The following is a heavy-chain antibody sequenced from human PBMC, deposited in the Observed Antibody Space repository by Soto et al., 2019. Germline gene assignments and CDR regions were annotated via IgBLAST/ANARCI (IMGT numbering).Heavy chain of an antibody. V-gene: IGHV3-21*01. CDR3: ASGAYYYDSSRYYYY. Sequence: PGGSLRLSCAASGFTFSSYSMNWVRQAPGKGLEWVSSISSSSYIYYADSVKGRFTISRDNAKNSLYLQMNSLRAEDTAVYYCASGAYYYDSSRYYYYWGQGTLVTVSS. CDR1: GFTFSSYS. J-gene: IGHJ4*02. D-gene: IGHD3-22*01. CDR2: ISSSSYI.